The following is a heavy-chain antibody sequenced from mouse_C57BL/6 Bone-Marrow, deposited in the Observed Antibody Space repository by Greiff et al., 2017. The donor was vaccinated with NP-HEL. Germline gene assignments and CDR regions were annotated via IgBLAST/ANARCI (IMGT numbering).Heavy chain of an antibody. V-gene: IGHV1-64*01. Sequence: QVQLQQPGAELVKPGASVKLSCKASGYTFTSYWMHWVKQRPGQGLEWIGMIHPNSGSTNYNEKFKSKATLTVDKSSSTAYMQLSSLPSADSAFYYCARLNYYGSNYYYAMYYWGQGTSVTVSS. CDR2: IHPNSGST. CDR1: GYTFTSYW. D-gene: IGHD1-1*01. J-gene: IGHJ4*01. CDR3: ARLNYYGSNYYYAMYY.